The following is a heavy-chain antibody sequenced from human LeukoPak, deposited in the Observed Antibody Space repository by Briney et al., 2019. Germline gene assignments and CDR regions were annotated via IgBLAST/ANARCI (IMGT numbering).Heavy chain of an antibody. J-gene: IGHJ4*02. V-gene: IGHV3-23*01. CDR3: ATHGVGVYYYDSSGSLDY. D-gene: IGHD3-22*01. CDR1: GFTFSSYA. Sequence: GGSLRLSCAASGFTFSSYAMSWVRQAPGKGLEWVSAISGSGGSTYYADSVKGRFTISRDNSKNTLYLQMNSLRAEDTAVYYSATHGVGVYYYDSSGSLDYWGQGTLVTVSS. CDR2: ISGSGGST.